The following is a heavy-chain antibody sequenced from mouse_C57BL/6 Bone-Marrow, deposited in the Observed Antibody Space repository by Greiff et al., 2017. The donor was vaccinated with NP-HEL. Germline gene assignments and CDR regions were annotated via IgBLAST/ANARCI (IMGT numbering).Heavy chain of an antibody. J-gene: IGHJ4*01. V-gene: IGHV14-1*01. CDR3: TTVVAGDAMDY. Sequence: VQLQQSGAELVRPGASVKLSCTASGFNITDYYMHWVKQRPEQGLEWIGRIDPEDGDTEYAPKFQGKATMTADTSSNTAYLQLSSLTSEDTAVYYCTTVVAGDAMDYWGQGTSVTVSS. D-gene: IGHD1-1*01. CDR2: IDPEDGDT. CDR1: GFNITDYY.